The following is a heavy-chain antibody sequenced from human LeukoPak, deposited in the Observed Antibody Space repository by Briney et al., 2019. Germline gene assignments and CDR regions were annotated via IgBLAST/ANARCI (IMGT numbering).Heavy chain of an antibody. Sequence: GGSLRLSCAASGFTVSSNFMSWVRQAPGKGLHWISIIYSGGSTSYADSVKGRFTISRDNSKNTLYLQMNSLRAEDTAVYYCASPSGSRGVFLDYWGQGTLVTVSS. CDR1: GFTVSSNF. J-gene: IGHJ4*02. CDR3: ASPSGSRGVFLDY. CDR2: IYSGGST. V-gene: IGHV3-53*01. D-gene: IGHD3-16*01.